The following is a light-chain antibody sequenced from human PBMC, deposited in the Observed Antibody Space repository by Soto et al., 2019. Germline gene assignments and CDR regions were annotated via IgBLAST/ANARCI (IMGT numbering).Light chain of an antibody. CDR2: EVS. Sequence: QSALTQPASVSGSPGQSITIPCTGTSSDVGGYNYVSWYQQHPGKAPKLMIYEVSNRLSGVSNRFSGSKSGNTASLTISGLQAEDEADYYCSSYTSSSIDYVFGTGTKLTVL. V-gene: IGLV2-14*01. CDR1: SSDVGGYNY. CDR3: SSYTSSSIDYV. J-gene: IGLJ1*01.